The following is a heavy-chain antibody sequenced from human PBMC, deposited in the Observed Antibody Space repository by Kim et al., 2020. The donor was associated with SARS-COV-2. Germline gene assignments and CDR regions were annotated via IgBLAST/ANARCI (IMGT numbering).Heavy chain of an antibody. CDR3: ARQTTSNPGMDV. CDR2: IYYGGST. Sequence: SETLSLTCTVSVGSISRGGDYWCWVRQFPGKDLEWIGYIYYGGSTYYNPSLKSRVSISVDTSQNLFSLNLKSVTAADTAVYYCARQTTSNPGMDVWGQGTTVTVSS. V-gene: IGHV4-31*03. D-gene: IGHD1-1*01. CDR1: VGSISRGGDY. J-gene: IGHJ6*02.